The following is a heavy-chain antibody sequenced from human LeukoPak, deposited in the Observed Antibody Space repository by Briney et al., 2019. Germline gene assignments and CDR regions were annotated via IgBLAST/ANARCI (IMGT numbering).Heavy chain of an antibody. V-gene: IGHV1-3*03. CDR2: INAGNGNT. D-gene: IGHD6-13*01. CDR3: ARGYSSSWYRNDAFDI. J-gene: IGHJ3*02. Sequence: ASVKVSCKASGYTFTSYAMHWVRQPPGQRREWMGWINAGNGNTKYSQEFQGRVTITRDTSASTDYMELSSLRSEDMAVYYCARGYSSSWYRNDAFDIWGQGTMVTVSS. CDR1: GYTFTSYA.